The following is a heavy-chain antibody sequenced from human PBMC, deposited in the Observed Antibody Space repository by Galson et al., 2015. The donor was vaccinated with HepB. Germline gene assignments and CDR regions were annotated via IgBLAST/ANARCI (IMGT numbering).Heavy chain of an antibody. J-gene: IGHJ2*01. V-gene: IGHV3-23*01. Sequence: SLRLSCAASGFTFSTYAMSWVRQAPGKGLEWVSAISGSGGSTYYADSVKGRFTISRDNSKNTLYLQMNSLRAEDTAVYYCAKSCSTSCRYFDLWGRGTLVTVSS. CDR3: AKSCSTSCRYFDL. CDR1: GFTFSTYA. CDR2: ISGSGGST. D-gene: IGHD2-2*01.